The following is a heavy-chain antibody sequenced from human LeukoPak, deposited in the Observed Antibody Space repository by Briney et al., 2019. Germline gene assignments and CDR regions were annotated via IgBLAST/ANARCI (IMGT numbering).Heavy chain of an antibody. J-gene: IGHJ6*02. CDR2: INAGNGNT. Sequence: ASVKVSCKASGYTFTSYAMHWVRQAPGQRLEWMGWINAGNGNTKYSQKFQGRVTITRDTSASTAYMELSSLRSEDTAVYYCAREYCSSTRCYYYYYGMDVWGQGAKVTVSS. CDR1: GYTFTSYA. D-gene: IGHD2-2*01. CDR3: AREYCSSTRCYYYYYGMDV. V-gene: IGHV1-3*01.